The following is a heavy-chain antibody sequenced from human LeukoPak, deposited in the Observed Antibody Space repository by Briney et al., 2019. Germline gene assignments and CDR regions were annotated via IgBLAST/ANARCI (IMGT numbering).Heavy chain of an antibody. CDR1: GGSISSADYY. J-gene: IGHJ3*02. V-gene: IGHV4-31*03. Sequence: TLSLTCTVSGGSISSADYYWNWIRQHPGKGLEWIGHIYYSGTTYYNPSLKSRVSISLDTSKNQFSLRLSSVTVADTAVYYCARAGFGDAFDIWGQGTMVTVSS. D-gene: IGHD3-3*01. CDR2: IYYSGTT. CDR3: ARAGFGDAFDI.